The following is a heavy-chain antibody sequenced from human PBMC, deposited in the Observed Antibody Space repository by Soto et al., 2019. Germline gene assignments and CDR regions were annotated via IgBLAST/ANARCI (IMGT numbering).Heavy chain of an antibody. V-gene: IGHV4-39*01. Sequence: SETLSLTCTVSGGSISSSSYYWGWIRQPPGKGLEWIGSIYYSGSTYYNPSLKSRVTISVDTSKNQFSLKLSSVTAADTAVYYCASPLYDILTGYSNDYWGQGTLVTVSS. J-gene: IGHJ4*02. CDR3: ASPLYDILTGYSNDY. CDR2: IYYSGST. CDR1: GGSISSSSYY. D-gene: IGHD3-9*01.